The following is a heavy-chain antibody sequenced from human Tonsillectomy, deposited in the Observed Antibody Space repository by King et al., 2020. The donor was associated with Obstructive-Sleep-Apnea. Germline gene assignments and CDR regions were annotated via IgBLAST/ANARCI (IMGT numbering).Heavy chain of an antibody. V-gene: IGHV3-20*04. D-gene: IGHD4-17*01. J-gene: IGHJ4*02. CDR1: GFTFGDVG. Sequence: VQLVESGGGVVRPGGSLTLSCATSGFTFGDVGMSWVRQGQGKGLEWVGGINRNGESTSYADSVKGRFTISRDNATNSLYLEMNSLRAEDTALYYCARGFGDPDYWGQGTLVIVSS. CDR3: ARGFGDPDY. CDR2: INRNGEST.